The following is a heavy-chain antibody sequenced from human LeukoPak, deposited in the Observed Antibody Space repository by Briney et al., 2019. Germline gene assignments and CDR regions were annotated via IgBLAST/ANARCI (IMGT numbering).Heavy chain of an antibody. CDR3: AKESTGSSPDY. V-gene: IGHV3-23*01. CDR1: GFTFSTYT. Sequence: PPGGSLRLSCAASGFTFSTYTMTWVRQAPGKVLDWVSTISGSGDATYFADSVHGRFTMSRDNSKSTLYLQMNSLRVEDAALYYCAKESTGSSPDYWGQGTLVTVAS. D-gene: IGHD1-26*01. CDR2: ISGSGDAT. J-gene: IGHJ4*02.